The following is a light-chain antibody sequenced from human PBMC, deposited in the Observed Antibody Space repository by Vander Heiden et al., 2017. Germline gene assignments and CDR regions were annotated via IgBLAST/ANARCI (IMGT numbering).Light chain of an antibody. CDR3: QQYNSYPYT. CDR2: KAS. CDR1: QSNSSW. Sequence: DIQLTQSPPTVSASVGATVTITSRASQSNSSWLAWYQQKPGKAPKLLIYKASSLESGVPSRFSGSGSGTEFTLTISSLQPDDFATYYCQQYNSYPYTFGQGTKLEIK. J-gene: IGKJ2*01. V-gene: IGKV1-5*03.